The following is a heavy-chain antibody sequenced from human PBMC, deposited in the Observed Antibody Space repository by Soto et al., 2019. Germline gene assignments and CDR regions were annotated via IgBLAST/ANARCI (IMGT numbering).Heavy chain of an antibody. Sequence: PSETLSLTCSVSGGSVSDNIYYWGWIRHPPGKGLEWVGGIFYTGTTYYNPSLKDRLSISVDTSKNSFSLNLTSVTAADTAVYFCARLVVVAPVANVWGQGALVTVSS. CDR2: IFYTGTT. CDR1: GGSVSDNIYY. V-gene: IGHV4-39*01. CDR3: ARLVVVAPVANV. J-gene: IGHJ4*02. D-gene: IGHD2-21*01.